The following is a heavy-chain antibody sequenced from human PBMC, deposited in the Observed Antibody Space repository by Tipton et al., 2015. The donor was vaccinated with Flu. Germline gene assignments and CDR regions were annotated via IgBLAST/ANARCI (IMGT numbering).Heavy chain of an antibody. J-gene: IGHJ4*02. CDR3: ARLSYYDVDLKNFYFEY. CDR1: SGSIRSTNYF. CDR2: IFPSGTT. D-gene: IGHD3-10*02. Sequence: TLSLTCTVSSGSIRSTNYFCAWIRQPPGKRLELIGSIFPSGTTYYNPSLKSRVTISVDTSKSQFSLKVNSVTAADTAVYYCARLSYYDVDLKNFYFEYWGQGTLVTVSS. V-gene: IGHV4-39*01.